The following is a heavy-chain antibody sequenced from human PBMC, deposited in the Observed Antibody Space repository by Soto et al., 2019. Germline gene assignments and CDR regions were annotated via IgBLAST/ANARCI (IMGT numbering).Heavy chain of an antibody. Sequence: GGSLRLSCAASGFTFSDYYMSWIRQAPGKGLEWVSYITSSGSTIYYADSVKGRFTISRDNAKNSLYLQMNSLRAEDTAVYYCARENEQWVAADNWGQGTLVTVSP. V-gene: IGHV3-11*01. CDR1: GFTFSDYY. CDR3: ARENEQWVAADN. CDR2: ITSSGSTI. J-gene: IGHJ4*02. D-gene: IGHD6-19*01.